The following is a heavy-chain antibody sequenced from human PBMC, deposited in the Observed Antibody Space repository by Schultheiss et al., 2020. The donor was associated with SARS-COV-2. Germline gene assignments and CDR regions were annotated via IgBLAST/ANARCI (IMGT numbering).Heavy chain of an antibody. CDR3: ARDSGAAAGWDYFDY. CDR1: GGSISSSSYY. Sequence: TLSLTCTVSGGSISSSSYYWSWIRQPAGKGLEWIGRIYTSGSTYYNPSLNSRVTISLDTSKNQFSLKLSSVTAADTAVYYCARDSGAAAGWDYFDYWGQGTLVTVSS. D-gene: IGHD6-13*01. J-gene: IGHJ4*02. CDR2: IYTSGST. V-gene: IGHV4-61*02.